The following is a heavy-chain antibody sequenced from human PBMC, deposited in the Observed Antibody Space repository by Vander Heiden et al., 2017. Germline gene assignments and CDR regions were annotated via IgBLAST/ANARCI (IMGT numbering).Heavy chain of an antibody. CDR1: GFTFSSYW. CDR2: INSDGSST. D-gene: IGHD1-1*01. CDR3: ARDRYRTVNNWFDP. Sequence: EVQLVESGGGLVQPGGSLRTSCAASGFTFSSYWMHWVRQAPGKGLVWVSRINSDGSSTSYADSVKGRFTISRDNAKNTLYLQMNSLRAEYTAVYYCARDRYRTVNNWFDPWGQGTLVTVSS. V-gene: IGHV3-74*01. J-gene: IGHJ5*02.